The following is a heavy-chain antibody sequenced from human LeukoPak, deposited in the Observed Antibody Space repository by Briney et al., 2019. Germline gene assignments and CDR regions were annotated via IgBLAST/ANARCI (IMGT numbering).Heavy chain of an antibody. CDR2: IRPDGSEG. CDR3: ARLREIPVFGVVTKSTSYFDY. J-gene: IGHJ4*02. Sequence: GGSLRLSCTTSGITFSNSWMSWVRQAPGKGLEWVATIRPDGSEGYYADSVRGRFTISRDNSKNSFYLQMSSLRAEDTAVYYCARLREIPVFGVVTKSTSYFDYWGQGTLVTVSS. CDR1: GITFSNSW. V-gene: IGHV3-7*01. D-gene: IGHD3-3*01.